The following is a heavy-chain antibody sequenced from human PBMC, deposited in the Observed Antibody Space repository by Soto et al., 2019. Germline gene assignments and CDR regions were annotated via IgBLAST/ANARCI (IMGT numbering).Heavy chain of an antibody. D-gene: IGHD3-3*01. J-gene: IGHJ5*02. Sequence: GGSLRLSCAASGFTFSNAWMSWVRQAPGKGLEWVGRIKSKTDGGTTDYAAPVKSRFTISRKDSKNTLYLQMNSLKTEDTAVYYCTTPDYDFWSGPENWFDPWGQGTLVTVSS. CDR3: TTPDYDFWSGPENWFDP. CDR1: GFTFSNAW. V-gene: IGHV3-15*01. CDR2: IKSKTDGGTT.